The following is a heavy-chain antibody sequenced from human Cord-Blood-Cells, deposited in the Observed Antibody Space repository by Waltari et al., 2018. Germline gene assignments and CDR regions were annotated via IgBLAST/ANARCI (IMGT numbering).Heavy chain of an antibody. J-gene: IGHJ4*02. CDR1: GYTCTSYA. V-gene: IGHV1-3*01. D-gene: IGHD6-13*01. Sequence: QVHLVPSGAEVKKPGASVKVSCKASGYTCTSYALPWVRQAPGQRLEWMGWSNAGNGNTKYSQKFRGRVTMTRDTSASTAYMELCSLRAEDTAVYYCARVFLGYSSSWYYGDFDYWGQGTLVTVSS. CDR2: SNAGNGNT. CDR3: ARVFLGYSSSWYYGDFDY.